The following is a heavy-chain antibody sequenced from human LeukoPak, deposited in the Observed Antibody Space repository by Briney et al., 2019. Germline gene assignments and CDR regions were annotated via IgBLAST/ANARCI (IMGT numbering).Heavy chain of an antibody. D-gene: IGHD3-3*01. CDR2: IDSDGGST. CDR1: GFTFSDNW. J-gene: IGHJ4*02. V-gene: IGHV3-74*01. CDR3: AGGSYGFY. Sequence: GGSLRLSCAVSGFTFSDNWMNWVRHTPGKGLEWLSRIDSDGGSTGYANSVKGRFTISRDNSKNTLYLEMNSLRAEDTAVYYRAGGSYGFYWCQGTQVTVS.